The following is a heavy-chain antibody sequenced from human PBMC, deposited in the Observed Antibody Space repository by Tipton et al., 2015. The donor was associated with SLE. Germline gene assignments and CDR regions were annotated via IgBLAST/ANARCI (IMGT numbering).Heavy chain of an antibody. CDR2: INHSGST. CDR1: GYTFTSYD. J-gene: IGHJ4*02. CDR3: ATFYGSGSSHFDY. D-gene: IGHD3-10*01. V-gene: IGHV4-34*08. Sequence: QLVQSGAEVKKPGASVKVSCKASGYTFTSYDVNWVRQATGQGLEWIGEINHSGSTNYNPSLKSRVTISVDTSKNQFSLKLSSVTAADTAVYYCATFYGSGSSHFDYWGQGTLVTVSS.